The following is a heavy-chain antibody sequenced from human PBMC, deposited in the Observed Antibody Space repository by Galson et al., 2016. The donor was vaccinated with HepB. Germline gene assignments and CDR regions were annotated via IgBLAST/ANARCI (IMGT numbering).Heavy chain of an antibody. Sequence: SETLSLTCAVSGDTITSSDWWSWVRQPPGQGLEWIGEIHHGGSTNYNPSLKSRVTISVDKSQNQFFLNLNSVTAADTAVYYCAREGIIVGASRDAFDLWGQGTMITGSS. D-gene: IGHD1-26*01. CDR3: AREGIIVGASRDAFDL. CDR1: GDTITSSDW. J-gene: IGHJ3*01. CDR2: IHHGGST. V-gene: IGHV4-4*02.